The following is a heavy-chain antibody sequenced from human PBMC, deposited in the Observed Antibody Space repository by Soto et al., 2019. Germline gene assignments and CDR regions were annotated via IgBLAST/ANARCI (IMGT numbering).Heavy chain of an antibody. CDR1: GGSISSYY. Sequence: PSETLSLTCTVSGGSISSYYWSWIRQPPGKGLEWIGYIYYSGSTNYNPSLKRRVTVSVETSKNQFSPKRSSVTAPHRAVDYCARGALTTYFEYRGQGNLVTVSS. V-gene: IGHV4-59*01. CDR2: IYYSGST. J-gene: IGHJ4*02. CDR3: ARGALTTYFEY.